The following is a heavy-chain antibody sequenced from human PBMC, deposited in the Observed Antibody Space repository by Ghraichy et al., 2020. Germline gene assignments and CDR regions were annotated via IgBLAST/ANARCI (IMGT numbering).Heavy chain of an antibody. CDR1: GGTFSSYA. D-gene: IGHD4-23*01. CDR2: IIPIFGTA. V-gene: IGHV1-69*13. J-gene: IGHJ3*02. CDR3: ARGNHDYGGNMEEANDAFDI. Sequence: SVKVSCKASGGTFSSYAISWVRQAPGQGLEWMGGIIPIFGTANYAKKFQGRVTITADESTSTAYMELSSLRSEDTAVYYCARGNHDYGGNMEEANDAFDIWGQGTMVTVSS.